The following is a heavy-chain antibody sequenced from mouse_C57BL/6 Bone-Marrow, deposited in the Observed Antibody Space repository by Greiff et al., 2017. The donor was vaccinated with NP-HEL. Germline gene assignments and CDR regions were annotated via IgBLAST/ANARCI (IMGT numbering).Heavy chain of an antibody. CDR2: IRSKSNNYAT. CDR3: GSPLGGNFDY. J-gene: IGHJ2*01. V-gene: IGHV10-1*01. Sequence: EVKLVESGGGLVQPKGSLKLSCAASGLSFNTYAMNWVRQAPGKGLEWVARIRSKSNNYATYYADSVKDRFTISRDDSESMLYLQMNNLKTEDTAMYYCGSPLGGNFDYWGQGTTLTVSS. CDR1: GLSFNTYA.